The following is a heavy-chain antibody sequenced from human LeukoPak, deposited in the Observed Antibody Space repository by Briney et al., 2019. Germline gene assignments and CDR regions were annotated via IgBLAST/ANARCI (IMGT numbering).Heavy chain of an antibody. CDR2: ISWNSGSI. Sequence: GGSLRLSCAASGFTFDDYAMHWVRQAPGKGLEWVSGISWNSGSIGYADSVKGRFTISRDNAKNSLYLQMNSLRAEDTALYYCAKDGSSFAYNWFDPWGRGTLVTVSS. D-gene: IGHD3-10*01. V-gene: IGHV3-9*01. J-gene: IGHJ5*02. CDR1: GFTFDDYA. CDR3: AKDGSSFAYNWFDP.